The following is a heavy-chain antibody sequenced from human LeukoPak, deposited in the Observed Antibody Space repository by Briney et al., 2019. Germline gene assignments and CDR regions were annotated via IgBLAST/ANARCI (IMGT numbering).Heavy chain of an antibody. J-gene: IGHJ4*02. V-gene: IGHV1-8*01. CDR1: GYTFTSYD. Sequence: ASVKVSCKASGYTFTSYDINWVRQATGQGLEWMGWMNPNSGNTGYAQKFQGRVTMTRNTSISTAYMELSSLRSEDTAVYYCARYCYDSSGYYYGFDYWGQGTLVTVSS. CDR2: MNPNSGNT. CDR3: ARYCYDSSGYYYGFDY. D-gene: IGHD3-22*01.